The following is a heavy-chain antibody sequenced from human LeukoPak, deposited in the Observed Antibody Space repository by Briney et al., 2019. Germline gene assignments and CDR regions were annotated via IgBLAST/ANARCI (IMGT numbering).Heavy chain of an antibody. CDR3: ARGIESYGDYGY. CDR1: DGSISGSY. V-gene: IGHV4-59*01. CDR2: MYNSGST. J-gene: IGHJ4*02. Sequence: SETLSLTCTVSDGSISGSYWSWIRQPPGKGLEWIAYMYNSGSTNYNPSLKSRVTISIDTSKNQSSLKLSSLTAADTAIYYCARGIESYGDYGYWGQGILVTVSS. D-gene: IGHD4-17*01.